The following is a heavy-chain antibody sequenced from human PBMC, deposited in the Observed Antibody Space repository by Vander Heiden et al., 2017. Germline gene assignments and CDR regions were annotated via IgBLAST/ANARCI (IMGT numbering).Heavy chain of an antibody. CDR3: ARGYNYGTYIDY. V-gene: IGHV1-2*02. D-gene: IGHD5-18*01. Sequence: QVQLVQSGAEVKKPGASVKVSCKASGYPFTGYYWHWGRQAPGQGLEWMGWINPHSGGTKTAQKFQGRVTMTRDTSVSTANMELSSLRSDDTAVYYCARGYNYGTYIDYWGQGTLVTVSS. CDR1: GYPFTGYY. J-gene: IGHJ4*02. CDR2: INPHSGGT.